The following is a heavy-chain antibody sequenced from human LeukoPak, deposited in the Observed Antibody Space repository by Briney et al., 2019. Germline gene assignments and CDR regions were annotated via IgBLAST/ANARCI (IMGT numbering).Heavy chain of an antibody. D-gene: IGHD3-16*01. CDR3: ARDFSGEWEQVTGWWLDP. V-gene: IGHV1-46*01. CDR1: GYTFGTHW. CDR2: INPSGDFR. Sequence: ASVKVSCKASGYTFGTHWMHWVRQAPGQGLEWMGIINPSGDFRSYAQKFKGRVTVTRDMSKRTVYMELSDLRPDDTAVYYCARDFSGEWEQVTGWWLDPWGQGTLVIVSS. J-gene: IGHJ5*02.